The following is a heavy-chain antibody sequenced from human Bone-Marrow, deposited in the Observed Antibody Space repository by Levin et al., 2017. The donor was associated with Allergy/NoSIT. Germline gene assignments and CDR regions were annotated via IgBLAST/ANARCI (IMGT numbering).Heavy chain of an antibody. D-gene: IGHD5-12*01. J-gene: IGHJ5*02. CDR3: ARAPGYDGMIAFDP. CDR2: IHAGGRT. Sequence: GESLKISCAASGYIVSNNYMSWVRQAPGRGLEWVSVIHAGGRTHYADSVKGRFTISRDNSKNTVYLQLDSLRAEDTAVYHCARAPGYDGMIAFDPWGQGIRVIVSS. V-gene: IGHV3-66*01. CDR1: GYIVSNNY.